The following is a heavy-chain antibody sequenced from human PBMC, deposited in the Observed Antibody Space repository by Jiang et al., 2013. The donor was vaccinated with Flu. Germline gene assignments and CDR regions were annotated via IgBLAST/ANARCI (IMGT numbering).Heavy chain of an antibody. Sequence: AASGFTFSSYSMNWVRQAPGKGLEWVSYISSSSSTIYYADSVKGRFTISRDNAKNSLYLQMNSLRDGDTAVYYCARINYDILTGYYFDYWGQGTLVTVSS. D-gene: IGHD3-9*01. CDR2: ISSSSSTI. CDR3: ARINYDILTGYYFDY. J-gene: IGHJ4*02. V-gene: IGHV3-48*02. CDR1: GFTFSSYS.